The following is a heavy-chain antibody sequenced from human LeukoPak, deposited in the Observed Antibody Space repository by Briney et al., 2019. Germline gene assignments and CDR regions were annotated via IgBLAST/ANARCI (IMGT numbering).Heavy chain of an antibody. CDR2: ISYDGNNK. J-gene: IGHJ4*02. Sequence: GGSLRLSCAASGFSFSNYAMHCVRQAPGKGLEWVAVISYDGNNKYYADSVKGRFTISRDNSKNTLYLQMNSLRAEDTAMYYCARGGPMRAFDYWGQGTLVTVSS. CDR3: ARGGPMRAFDY. D-gene: IGHD2-2*01. V-gene: IGHV3-30-3*01. CDR1: GFSFSNYA.